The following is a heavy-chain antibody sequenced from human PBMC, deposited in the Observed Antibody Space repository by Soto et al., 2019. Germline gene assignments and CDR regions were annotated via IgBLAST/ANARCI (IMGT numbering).Heavy chain of an antibody. Sequence: GRLSPSVVTSGFTFRSCEKMWVRQAPGKGLEWVSFIHTSGGTIYYADSVKGRFSISRDNAQNSLYLQMNSLRADDTAVYYCATSLSGYYYNYWGQGTLVTVSS. CDR3: ATSLSGYYYNY. J-gene: IGHJ4*02. CDR2: IHTSGGTI. D-gene: IGHD3-22*01. CDR1: GFTFRSCE. V-gene: IGHV3-48*03.